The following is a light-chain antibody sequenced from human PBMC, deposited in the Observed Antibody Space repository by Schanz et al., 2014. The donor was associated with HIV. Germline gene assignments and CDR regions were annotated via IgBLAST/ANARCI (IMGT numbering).Light chain of an antibody. CDR2: DVD. CDR3: QTYDSGISGVV. Sequence: QSALTQPASVSGSPGQSITITCTGTSSDIGGHKYVSWYQQQPGKAPKVIIYDVDNRPSGVSNRFSGSKSGNTASLTISGLQSDDEADYYCQTYDSGISGVVFGGGTKLTVL. J-gene: IGLJ2*01. V-gene: IGLV2-14*01. CDR1: SSDIGGHKY.